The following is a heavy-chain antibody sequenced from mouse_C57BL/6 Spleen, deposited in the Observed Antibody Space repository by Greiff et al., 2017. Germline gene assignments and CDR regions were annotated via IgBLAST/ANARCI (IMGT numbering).Heavy chain of an antibody. V-gene: IGHV14-2*01. Sequence: VQLQESGAELVKPGASVKLSCTASGFTFTGYSMHWVKQRTEQGLEWIGSIDPEDGETKYAQKFQGKATITGDTSSNTAYLQLSSLTSEDTAVYYCARSLSLPTAMCCWGQGPSVTVSS. D-gene: IGHD2-1*01. CDR1: GFTFTGYS. CDR2: IDPEDGET. CDR3: ARSLSLPTAMCC. J-gene: IGHJ4*01.